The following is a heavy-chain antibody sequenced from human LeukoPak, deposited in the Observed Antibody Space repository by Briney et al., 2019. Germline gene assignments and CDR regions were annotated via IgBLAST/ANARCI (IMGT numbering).Heavy chain of an antibody. Sequence: GGSLRLSCAASGFTFSNDGMHWVRQAPGRGLEWVALISYDGSDKHYADSVKGRFTISRDNAKNSLYLQMNSLRAEDTAVYYCARHYYDSSGYYSCDYWGQGTLVTVSS. D-gene: IGHD3-22*01. V-gene: IGHV3-30*03. CDR2: ISYDGSDK. CDR1: GFTFSNDG. CDR3: ARHYYDSSGYYSCDY. J-gene: IGHJ4*02.